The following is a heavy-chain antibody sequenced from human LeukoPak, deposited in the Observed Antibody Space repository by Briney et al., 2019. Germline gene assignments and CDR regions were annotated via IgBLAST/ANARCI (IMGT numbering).Heavy chain of an antibody. CDR2: IHDSGSI. V-gene: IGHV4-39*01. CDR1: GGSSSRSSYY. J-gene: IGHJ4*02. CDR3: ARLYGGDSNNYYCDY. D-gene: IGHD4-23*01. Sequence: PSETLSLTCSVSGGSSSRSSYYGAWIRRPPGKGLEGIGSIHDSGSIDYNASLKSRVTISVDTSKNQFSLKLSSVTAADTAVYYCARLYGGDSNNYYCDYWGQGTLVTVSS.